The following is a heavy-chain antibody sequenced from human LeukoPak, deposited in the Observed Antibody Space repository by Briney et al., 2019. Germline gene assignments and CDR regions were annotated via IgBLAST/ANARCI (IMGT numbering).Heavy chain of an antibody. Sequence: ASVKVSCKASGYTFTSYGISWVRQAPGQGLEWMGWISAYNGNTNYAQKLQGRVTMTTDTSTSTAYMELRSLRSDDTAVYYCARESHCSSTSCYQAFDIWGRGTMVTVSS. V-gene: IGHV1-18*01. CDR3: ARESHCSSTSCYQAFDI. D-gene: IGHD2-2*01. J-gene: IGHJ3*02. CDR1: GYTFTSYG. CDR2: ISAYNGNT.